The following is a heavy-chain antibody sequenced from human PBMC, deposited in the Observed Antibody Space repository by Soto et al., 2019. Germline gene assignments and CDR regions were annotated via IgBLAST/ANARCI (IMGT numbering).Heavy chain of an antibody. V-gene: IGHV2-26*01. J-gene: IGHJ5*02. CDR1: GFSLSNARMG. D-gene: IGHD2-8*01. Sequence: SGPTLVNPTETLTLTCTVSGFSLSNARMGVSWIRQPPGKALEWLAHIFSNDEKSYSTSLKSRLTISKDTSKSQVVLTMTNMDPVDTATYYCARIPSRYCTNGVCHNWFDPWGQGTLVTVSS. CDR3: ARIPSRYCTNGVCHNWFDP. CDR2: IFSNDEK.